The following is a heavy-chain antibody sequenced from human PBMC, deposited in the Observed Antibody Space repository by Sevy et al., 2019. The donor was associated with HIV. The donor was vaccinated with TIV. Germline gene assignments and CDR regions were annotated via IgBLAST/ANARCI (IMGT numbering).Heavy chain of an antibody. D-gene: IGHD5-18*01. V-gene: IGHV4-39*01. J-gene: IGHJ4*02. CDR3: ARGGGKQLWFELDY. CDR2: IYYSGST. CDR1: GGSISSSSYY. Sequence: SETLSLTCTVSGGSISSSSYYWGWIRQPPGKGLEWIGSIYYSGSTYYNPSLKSRVTISVDTSKNQFSLKLSSVPAADTAVYYCARGGGKQLWFELDYWGQGTLVTVSS.